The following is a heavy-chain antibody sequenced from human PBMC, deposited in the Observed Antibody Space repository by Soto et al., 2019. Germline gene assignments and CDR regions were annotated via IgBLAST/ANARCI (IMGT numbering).Heavy chain of an antibody. CDR1: GFTFSNAW. Sequence: EVQLVESGGGLVKPGGSLRLSCAASGFTFSNAWMNWVRQAPGKGLEWVGRIKSKTDGGTTDYAAPVKGRFTISRDDSKNTLYLQMNSLKTEDTAVYYCTTGWGGPLLWFGEGLVDLDYWGQGTLVTVSS. V-gene: IGHV3-15*07. CDR2: IKSKTDGGTT. J-gene: IGHJ4*02. D-gene: IGHD3-10*01. CDR3: TTGWGGPLLWFGEGLVDLDY.